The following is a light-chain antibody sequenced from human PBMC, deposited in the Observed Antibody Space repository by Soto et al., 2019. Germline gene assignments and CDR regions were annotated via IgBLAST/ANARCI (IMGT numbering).Light chain of an antibody. J-gene: IGKJ1*01. CDR1: QSVSSN. Sequence: EIVMTQSPATLSVSPGERATLSCRASQSVSSNLAWYQQKPGQAPRLLIFFASTRATGVPDRFSGSGSGTDFTLTISSLQSADFGVYYCQQYYTWPRGTFGQGTKVDIK. CDR3: QQYYTWPRGT. CDR2: FAS. V-gene: IGKV3-15*01.